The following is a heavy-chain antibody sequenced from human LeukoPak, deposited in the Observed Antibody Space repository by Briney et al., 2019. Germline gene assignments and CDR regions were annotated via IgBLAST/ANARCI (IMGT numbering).Heavy chain of an antibody. J-gene: IGHJ4*02. V-gene: IGHV3-23*01. CDR2: ISGNGGSA. Sequence: GGSLRLSCAASGLTFSVYTMSWVRQAPGKGLEWVSAISGNGGSAYYADSVKGRFTISRDNSKTTLYLQMNSLTAEDTAVYYCAKLGDFDCWGQGILVTVSS. CDR3: AKLGDFDC. CDR1: GLTFSVYT. D-gene: IGHD3-16*01.